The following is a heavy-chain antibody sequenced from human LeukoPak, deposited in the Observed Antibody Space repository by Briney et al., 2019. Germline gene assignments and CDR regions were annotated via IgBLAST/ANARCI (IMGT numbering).Heavy chain of an antibody. J-gene: IGHJ4*02. D-gene: IGHD6-13*01. CDR2: INHSGST. CDR1: GGSFSGYY. Sequence: PSETLSLTCAVYGGSFSGYYWSWIRQPPGKGLEWIGEINHSGSTNYNPSLKSRVTISVDTSKNQFSLKLSSVTAADTAVYYCARAGHSSSWYYFDYWGQGTLVTVSS. V-gene: IGHV4-34*01. CDR3: ARAGHSSSWYYFDY.